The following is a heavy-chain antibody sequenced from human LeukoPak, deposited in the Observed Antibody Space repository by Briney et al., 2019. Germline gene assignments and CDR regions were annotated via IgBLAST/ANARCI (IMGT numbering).Heavy chain of an antibody. CDR3: AELGITMIGGV. J-gene: IGHJ6*04. CDR1: GFTLSSYA. V-gene: IGHV3-23*01. Sequence: GGSLRLSCAASGFTLSSYAMSWVRQGPGKGLEWVSAISVSGNTYHADSVRGRFTISRDSSKNTLYLQMNSLRAEDTAVYHCAELGITMIGGVWGKGTTVTISS. CDR2: ISVSGNT. D-gene: IGHD3-10*02.